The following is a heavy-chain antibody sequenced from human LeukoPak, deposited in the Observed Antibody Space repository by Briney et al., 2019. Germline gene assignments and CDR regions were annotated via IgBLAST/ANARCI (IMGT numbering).Heavy chain of an antibody. CDR1: GYTFTSYY. CDR2: INPSGGST. D-gene: IGHD3-22*01. J-gene: IGHJ4*02. V-gene: IGHV1-46*01. CDR3: ARDRYYYDSSGYIRGISFDY. Sequence: GAPVTVSCKASGYTFTSYYMHWVRQAPGQGLEWMGIINPSGGSTSYAQKFQGRVTMTRDTSTSTVYMELSSLRSEDTAVYYCARDRYYYDSSGYIRGISFDYWGQGTLVTVSS.